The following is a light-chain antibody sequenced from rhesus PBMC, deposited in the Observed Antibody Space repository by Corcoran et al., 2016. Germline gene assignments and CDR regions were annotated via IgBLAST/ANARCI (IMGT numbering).Light chain of an antibody. CDR3: QQYSSSPFT. J-gene: IGKJ3*01. V-gene: IGKV1-22*01. Sequence: DIQMTQSPSSLSASVGDTVTIACRASQSISSWLAWYQQKPGKAHKLLIYKASTLQRGVPSRFSGSGSGTDFTLTISSLQSEDFATYYCQQYSSSPFTFGPGTKLDIK. CDR1: QSISSW. CDR2: KAS.